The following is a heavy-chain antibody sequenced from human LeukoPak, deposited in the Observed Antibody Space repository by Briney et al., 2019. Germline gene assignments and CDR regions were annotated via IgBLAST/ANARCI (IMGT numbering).Heavy chain of an antibody. CDR1: GGSISSYY. CDR2: IYTSGST. Sequence: SETLSLTCTVSGGSISSYYWSWIRQPAGKGLEWIGRIYTSGSTNYNPSLKSRVTMSVDTSKNQFSLKLSSVTAADTAVYYRASTGLYYDSSGYYPDSYWYFDLWGRGTLVTVSS. J-gene: IGHJ2*01. CDR3: ASTGLYYDSSGYYPDSYWYFDL. D-gene: IGHD3-22*01. V-gene: IGHV4-4*07.